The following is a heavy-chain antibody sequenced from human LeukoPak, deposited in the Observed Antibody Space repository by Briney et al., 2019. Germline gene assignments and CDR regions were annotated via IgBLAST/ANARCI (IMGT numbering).Heavy chain of an antibody. J-gene: IGHJ4*02. D-gene: IGHD4-17*01. CDR1: GYTFTGYY. V-gene: IGHV1-2*02. CDR3: ARAITVTTWWDY. CDR2: INPNSGGT. Sequence: ASVKVSCKASGYTFTGYYMHWVRQAPGQGLEWMGWINPNSGGTNYAQKFQGRVTMTRDTSTSTVYMELSSLRSEDTAVYYCARAITVTTWWDYWGQGTLVTVSS.